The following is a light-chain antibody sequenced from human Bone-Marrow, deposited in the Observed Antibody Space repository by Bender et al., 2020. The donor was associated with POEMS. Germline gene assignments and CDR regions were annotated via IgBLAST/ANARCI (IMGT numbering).Light chain of an antibody. Sequence: QSVVTQPLSLSEAPRQRVTISCSRSSSNIGNHGVNWYHQLPGEAPKLLIYYDDLLTPGVSDRFSASKSGTSASLAISELQSEDEALYYCSAWDDSLSGWVFGGGTKLTVL. CDR2: YDD. J-gene: IGLJ3*02. V-gene: IGLV1-36*01. CDR3: SAWDDSLSGWV. CDR1: SSNIGNHG.